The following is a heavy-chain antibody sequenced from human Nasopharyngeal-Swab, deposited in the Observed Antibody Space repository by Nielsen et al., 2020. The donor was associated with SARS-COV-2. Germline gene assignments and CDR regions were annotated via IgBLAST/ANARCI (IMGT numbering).Heavy chain of an antibody. CDR2: ISSSSSYI. CDR1: GFTFSSYS. Sequence: GESLKISCAASGFTFSSYSMNWVRQAPGKGLEWVSSISSSSSYIYYADSVKGRFTISRDDAKNSLYLQMNSLRAEDTAVYYCVGNNWNYDGMGAFDIWGQGTMVTVSS. D-gene: IGHD1-7*01. J-gene: IGHJ3*02. V-gene: IGHV3-21*01. CDR3: VGNNWNYDGMGAFDI.